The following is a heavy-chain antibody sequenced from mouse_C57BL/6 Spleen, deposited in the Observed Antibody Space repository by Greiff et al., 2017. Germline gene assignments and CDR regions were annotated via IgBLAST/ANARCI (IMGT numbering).Heavy chain of an antibody. CDR1: GFTFTDYY. CDR3: AIGDGYYEEVYYAMDY. CDR2: IRNKANGYTT. J-gene: IGHJ4*01. V-gene: IGHV7-3*01. D-gene: IGHD2-3*01. Sequence: EVQVVESGGGLVQPGGSLSLSCAASGFTFTDYYMSWVRQTPGKALEWLGFIRNKANGYTTEYSASVKGRFTISRDNSQSILFLQMNALRAEDSATYYCAIGDGYYEEVYYAMDYWGQGTSVTVSS.